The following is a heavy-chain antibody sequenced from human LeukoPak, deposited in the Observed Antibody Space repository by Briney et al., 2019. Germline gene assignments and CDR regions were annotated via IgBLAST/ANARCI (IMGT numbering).Heavy chain of an antibody. Sequence: ASVKVSCKASGGTFSSYAISWVRQAPRQGLEWMGGIIPIFGTANYAQKFQGRVTITTDESTSTAYMELSSLRSEDTAVYYCARTKAVSGTVDWFDPWGQGTLVTVSS. D-gene: IGHD6-19*01. J-gene: IGHJ5*02. CDR2: IIPIFGTA. CDR1: GGTFSSYA. CDR3: ARTKAVSGTVDWFDP. V-gene: IGHV1-69*05.